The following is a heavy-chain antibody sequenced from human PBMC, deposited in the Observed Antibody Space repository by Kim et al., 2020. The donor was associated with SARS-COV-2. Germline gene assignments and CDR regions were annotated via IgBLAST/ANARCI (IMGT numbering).Heavy chain of an antibody. J-gene: IGHJ4*02. V-gene: IGHV4-59*01. CDR3: VRSEGRASWRQFDY. Sequence: YNPSLKSRVTISVDTSKNEFSLGLTSVTAADTAIYYCVRSEGRASWRQFDYWGRGVLVTVSS. D-gene: IGHD2-2*01.